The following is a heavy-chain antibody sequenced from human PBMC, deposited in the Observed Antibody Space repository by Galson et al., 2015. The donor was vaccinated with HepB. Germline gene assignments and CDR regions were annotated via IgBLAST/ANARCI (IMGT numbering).Heavy chain of an antibody. CDR1: GFTFSSYW. D-gene: IGHD6-19*01. CDR3: ARGSSGWYLYYFDY. V-gene: IGHV3-7*01. J-gene: IGHJ4*02. Sequence: SLRLSCAASGFTFSSYWMSWVRQAPGKGLEWVANIKQDGSEKYYVDSVKGRFTISRDNAKNSLYLQMNSLRAEDTAVYYCARGSSGWYLYYFDYWGQGTLVTVSS. CDR2: IKQDGSEK.